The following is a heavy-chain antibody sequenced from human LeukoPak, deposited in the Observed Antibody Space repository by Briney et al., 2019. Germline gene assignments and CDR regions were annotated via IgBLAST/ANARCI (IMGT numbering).Heavy chain of an antibody. CDR1: GFIVSTNY. J-gene: IGHJ4*02. CDR3: ARDRDQGDFDY. V-gene: IGHV3-53*01. Sequence: GGSLRLSCAASGFIVSTNYMSWVRQAPGKGLEWVSVIYAGGSTYYADSVKGRFTISRDNAKSSLYLQMNSLRAEDTAVYYCARDRDQGDFDYWGQGTLVTVSS. D-gene: IGHD1-26*01. CDR2: IYAGGST.